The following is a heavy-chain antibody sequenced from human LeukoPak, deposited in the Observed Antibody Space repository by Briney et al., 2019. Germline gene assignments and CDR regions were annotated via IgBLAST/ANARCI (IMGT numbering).Heavy chain of an antibody. CDR2: MNGEGTTI. J-gene: IGHJ4*02. D-gene: IGHD1-7*01. CDR1: GFTFSNYA. Sequence: GGSLRLSCAASGFTFSNYAMSWVRQAPGKGLMWVSRMNGEGTTIDYADSVKGRFTVSRDYAKNTLFLQMNNLRTEDTALYFCATARNFRFEYWGQGSLVIVS. CDR3: ATARNFRFEY. V-gene: IGHV3-74*01.